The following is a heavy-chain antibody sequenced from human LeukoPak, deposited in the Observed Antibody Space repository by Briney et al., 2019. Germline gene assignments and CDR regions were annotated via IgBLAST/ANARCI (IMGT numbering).Heavy chain of an antibody. V-gene: IGHV4-39*01. CDR2: IYYSGST. CDR1: GGSISSSSXX. J-gene: IGHJ4*02. D-gene: IGHD3-9*01. CDR3: ARTTYDWSFDY. Sequence: PSETLSLTCTVSGGSISSSSXXWGXXRQPPXXGXEWIGTIYYSGSTYYNPSLKSRVTISVDTSKNQFSLRLSSVTAADTAVYYCARTTYDWSFDYWGQGTLVTVSS.